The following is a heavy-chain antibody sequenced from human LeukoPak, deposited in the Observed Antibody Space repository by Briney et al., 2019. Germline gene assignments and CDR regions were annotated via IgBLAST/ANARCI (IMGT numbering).Heavy chain of an antibody. CDR3: TTDPNYDFWSGFDY. D-gene: IGHD3-3*01. CDR1: GFTFSNAW. J-gene: IGHJ4*02. V-gene: IGHV3-15*01. CDR2: IKSKTDGGTT. Sequence: GGSLRLSCAASGFTFSNAWMSWVRQAPGKGLEWVGRIKSKTDGGTTDYAAPVKGRFTISRDDSKHTLYLQMNSLKTEDTAVYYCTTDPNYDFWSGFDYWGQGTLVTVSS.